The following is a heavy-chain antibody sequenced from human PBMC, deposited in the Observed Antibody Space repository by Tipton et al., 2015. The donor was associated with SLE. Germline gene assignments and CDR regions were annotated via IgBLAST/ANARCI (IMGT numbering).Heavy chain of an antibody. D-gene: IGHD6-13*01. CDR1: GFSFSNHA. CDR3: VSRGCIWYYFGN. CDR2: ISFDEINK. Sequence: SLRLSCTTSGFSFSNHAMHWVRQAPGKGLEWVAVISFDEINKYYADSVKGRFTISRDNSKNTLYLQMDSLTTEDTAVYYCVSRGCIWYYFGNWGQGTLVSVSS. V-gene: IGHV3-30*04. J-gene: IGHJ4*02.